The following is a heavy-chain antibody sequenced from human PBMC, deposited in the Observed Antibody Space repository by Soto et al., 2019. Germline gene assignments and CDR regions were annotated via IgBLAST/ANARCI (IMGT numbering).Heavy chain of an antibody. J-gene: IGHJ5*02. CDR3: ARVGVNSSGWYGWFDP. V-gene: IGHV1-18*01. D-gene: IGHD6-19*01. CDR1: GYTFTSYG. CDR2: ISAYNGNT. Sequence: ASVKVSCKASGYTFTSYGISWVRQAPGQGLEWMGWISAYNGNTNYAQKLQGRVTTTTDTSTSTAYMELSSLRSEDTAVYYCARVGVNSSGWYGWFDPWGQGTLVTVSS.